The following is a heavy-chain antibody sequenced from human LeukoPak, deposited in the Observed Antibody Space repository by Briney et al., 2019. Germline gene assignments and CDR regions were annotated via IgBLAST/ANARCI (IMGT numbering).Heavy chain of an antibody. D-gene: IGHD3-22*01. V-gene: IGHV3-23*01. CDR1: GFTFSSYA. J-gene: IGHJ4*02. CDR3: VRDGDTSGYTN. CDR2: ISGSGGRP. Sequence: PGGSLRLSCAASGFTFSSYAMHWVRQAPGKGLEWVSAISGSGGRPYYADSVKGRFTISRDNAKNSLYLQMNSLRAEDTAVYSCVRDGDTSGYTNWGQGTLVTVSS.